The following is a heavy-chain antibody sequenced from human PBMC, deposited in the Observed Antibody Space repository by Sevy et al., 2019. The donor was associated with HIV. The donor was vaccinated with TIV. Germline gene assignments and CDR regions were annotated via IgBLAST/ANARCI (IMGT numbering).Heavy chain of an antibody. V-gene: IGHV3-30*18. CDR1: GFTFSSYG. D-gene: IGHD3-22*01. J-gene: IGHJ6*02. CDR2: ISYDGSNK. CDR3: AKVASSGYYYYYGMDV. Sequence: GWSLRLSCAASGFTFSSYGMHWVRQAPGKGLEWVAVISYDGSNKYYADSVKGRFTISRDNSKNTLYLQMNSLRAEDTAVYYCAKVASSGYYYYYGMDVWGQGTTVTVSS.